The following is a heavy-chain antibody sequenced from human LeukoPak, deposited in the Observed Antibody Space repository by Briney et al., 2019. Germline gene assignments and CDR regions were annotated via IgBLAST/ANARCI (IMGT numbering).Heavy chain of an antibody. V-gene: IGHV1-18*01. CDR1: GYTFTSYG. CDR3: ARYGSGSSYHYYYYMDV. J-gene: IGHJ6*03. D-gene: IGHD3-10*01. Sequence: ASVKVSCKASGYTFTSYGISWVRQAPGQGLEWMGWISAYNGNTNYAQKLQGRVTMTTDTSTSTAYMELRSLRSDDTAVYYCARYGSGSSYHYYYYMDVWGKGTTVTVSS. CDR2: ISAYNGNT.